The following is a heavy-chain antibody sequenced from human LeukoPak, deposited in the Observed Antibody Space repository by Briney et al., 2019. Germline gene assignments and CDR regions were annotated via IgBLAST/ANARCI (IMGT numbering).Heavy chain of an antibody. D-gene: IGHD3-22*01. CDR2: ISAYNGNT. Sequence: ASVKVSCKASGYTFTSYGIIWVRQAPGQGLEWMGWISAYNGNTNYAQKPQGRVTMTTETSTSTAYMELRSLRFDDTAVYYGARGEEDYYDSSGYYPGIDYWGQGTLVTVSS. CDR1: GYTFTSYG. V-gene: IGHV1-18*01. J-gene: IGHJ4*02. CDR3: ARGEEDYYDSSGYYPGIDY.